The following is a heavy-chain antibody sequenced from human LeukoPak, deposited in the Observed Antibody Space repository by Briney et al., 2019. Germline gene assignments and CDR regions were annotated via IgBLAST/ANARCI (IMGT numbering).Heavy chain of an antibody. Sequence: IPSETLSLTCTVSGGSISSYYWSWIRQPAGKGLEWIGRIYTSGSTNYNPPLKSRVTMSVDTSKNQFSLKLSSVTAADTAVYYCARDIRDYGDYGVNDDAFDIWGQGTMVTVSS. D-gene: IGHD4-17*01. CDR2: IYTSGST. J-gene: IGHJ3*02. CDR1: GGSISSYY. CDR3: ARDIRDYGDYGVNDDAFDI. V-gene: IGHV4-4*07.